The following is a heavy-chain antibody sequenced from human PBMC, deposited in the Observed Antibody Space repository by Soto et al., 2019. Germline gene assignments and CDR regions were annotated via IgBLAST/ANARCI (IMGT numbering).Heavy chain of an antibody. J-gene: IGHJ5*02. CDR3: ARDVETSMDGLNYFDP. CDR2: ISYDGSNK. Sequence: TGGSLRLSCAASGFTFSSYAMHWVRQAPGKGLEWVAVISYDGSNKYYADSVKGRFTISRDNAKNSLFLQMDSLRAEDTAVYYCARDVETSMDGLNYFDPWGQGTLVTVSS. CDR1: GFTFSSYA. D-gene: IGHD5-18*01. V-gene: IGHV3-30-3*01.